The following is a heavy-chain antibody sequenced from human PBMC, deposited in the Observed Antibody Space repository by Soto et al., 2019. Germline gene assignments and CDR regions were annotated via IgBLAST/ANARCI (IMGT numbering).Heavy chain of an antibody. CDR2: ISGSGGST. J-gene: IGHJ2*01. Sequence: EVQLLESGGGLVQPGGSLRLSCAASGFTFSSYAMSWVRQAPGKGLEWVSAISGSGGSTYYADSVRGRLTISRDNSKNTLYQQMNSLRAEDTAVYYCAKRTVGWYFDLWGRGTLVTVSS. V-gene: IGHV3-23*01. CDR1: GFTFSSYA. D-gene: IGHD4-17*01. CDR3: AKRTVGWYFDL.